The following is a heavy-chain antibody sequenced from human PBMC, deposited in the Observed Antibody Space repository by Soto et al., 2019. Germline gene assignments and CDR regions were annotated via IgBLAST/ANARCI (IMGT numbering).Heavy chain of an antibody. CDR1: GGSVSNNNW. J-gene: IGHJ5*02. CDR3: PRSTVTEES. CDR2: IYRSGST. V-gene: IGHV4-4*02. D-gene: IGHD4-17*01. Sequence: QVQLQESGPGLVKPSGTLSLTCVVSGGSVSNNNWWSWVRQSPGKGLEWIGEIYRSGSTNYNPSLKSRVTISLDKSKNQFSLKLSSVTAADTALYYCPRSTVTEESWGQGTLVTVSS.